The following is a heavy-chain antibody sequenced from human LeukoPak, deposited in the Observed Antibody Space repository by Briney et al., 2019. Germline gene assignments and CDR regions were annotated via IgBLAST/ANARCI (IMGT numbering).Heavy chain of an antibody. CDR3: AKDRRDGYNPFDY. V-gene: IGHV4-34*01. Sequence: KPSETLSLTCAVYGGSFSGYYWSWIRQPPGKGLEWIGEINHSGSTNYNPSLKSRVTISVDTSKNQFSLKLSSVTAADTAVYYCAKDRRDGYNPFDYWGQGTLVTVSS. J-gene: IGHJ4*02. D-gene: IGHD5-24*01. CDR2: INHSGST. CDR1: GGSFSGYY.